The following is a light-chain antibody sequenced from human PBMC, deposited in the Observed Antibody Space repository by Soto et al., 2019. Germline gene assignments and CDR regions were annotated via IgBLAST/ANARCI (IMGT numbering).Light chain of an antibody. CDR1: QSISSY. CDR2: KAT. J-gene: IGKJ5*01. V-gene: IGKV1-5*03. Sequence: EIQMTQTPSSLSASVGDRVTITCRASQSISSYLNWYQQKPGKAPKLLIYKATSLESGVPSRFSGSGSGTEFTLTISSLQPDDFVTYYCQQYNSYPITFGQGTRLEIK. CDR3: QQYNSYPIT.